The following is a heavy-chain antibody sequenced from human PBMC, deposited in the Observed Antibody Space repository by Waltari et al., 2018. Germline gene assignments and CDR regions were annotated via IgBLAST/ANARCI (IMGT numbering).Heavy chain of an antibody. CDR1: GGSFSGYY. CDR2: INHSGST. J-gene: IGHJ4*02. V-gene: IGHV4-34*01. CDR3: ARLSHYYYDSSGYPT. Sequence: QVQLQQWGAGLLKPSETLSLTCAVYGGSFSGYYWSWIRQPPGKGLEWIGEINHSGSTNYNPSLKIRVTISVDTSKNQFSLKLSSVTAADTAVYYCARLSHYYYDSSGYPTWGQGTLVTVSS. D-gene: IGHD3-22*01.